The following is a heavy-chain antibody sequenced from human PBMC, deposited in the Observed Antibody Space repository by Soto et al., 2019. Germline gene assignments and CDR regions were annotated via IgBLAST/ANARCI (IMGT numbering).Heavy chain of an antibody. CDR3: ARDLAAGNLDY. CDR2: ISAYNGNT. D-gene: IGHD6-13*01. J-gene: IGHJ4*02. Sequence: QVQLVQSGAEVKKPGASVKVSFKASDYTFTSYGIRWVRKAPGQGLEWMGWISAYNGNTNYAQKLQGRVTMTTDTTTSTAYMELRSLRSDDTAVYYCARDLAAGNLDYWGQGTLVTVSS. V-gene: IGHV1-18*01. CDR1: DYTFTSYG.